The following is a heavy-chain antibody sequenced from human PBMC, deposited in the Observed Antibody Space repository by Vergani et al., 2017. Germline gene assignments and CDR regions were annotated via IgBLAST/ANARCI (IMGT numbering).Heavy chain of an antibody. D-gene: IGHD3-16*01. J-gene: IGHJ3*02. V-gene: IGHV1-46*01. CDR2: INPSGGST. Sequence: QVQLVQSGAEVKKPGASVKVSCKASGYTFTSYAMHWVRQAPGQGLEWMGIINPSGGSTSYAQKFQGRVTMTRDTSTSTVYMELSSLRSEDTAVYYCATPKGGGGSAFDIWGQGTMVTVSS. CDR3: ATPKGGGGSAFDI. CDR1: GYTFTSYA.